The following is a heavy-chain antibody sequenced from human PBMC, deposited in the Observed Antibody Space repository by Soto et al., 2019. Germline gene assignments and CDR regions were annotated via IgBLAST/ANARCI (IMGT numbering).Heavy chain of an antibody. CDR3: AREIPRDGDNFGPGGMDV. J-gene: IGHJ6*02. V-gene: IGHV4-61*01. CDR1: GGSISSSSYY. D-gene: IGHD3-10*01. CDR2: ISNSGNT. Sequence: PSETLSLTCTVSGGSISSSSYYWGWIRQPPGKGLEWIGCISNSGNTNYNPSLKSRVTISLDTSKNQFSLKLSSVTAADTAVYYSAREIPRDGDNFGPGGMDVWSQGTKVTVSS.